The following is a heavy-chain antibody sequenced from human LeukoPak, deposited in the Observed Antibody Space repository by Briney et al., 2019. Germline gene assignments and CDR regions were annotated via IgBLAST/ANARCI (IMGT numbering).Heavy chain of an antibody. CDR1: GYSISSGYY. J-gene: IGHJ3*02. Sequence: SETLSLTCTVSGYSISSGYYWGWIRQPPGQGLEWIGSIYHSGSTYYNPSLKSRVTISVDTSKNQFSLKLSSVTAADTAVYYCARQYYDILTGYSRGAFDIWGQGTMVTVSS. V-gene: IGHV4-38-2*02. CDR3: ARQYYDILTGYSRGAFDI. D-gene: IGHD3-9*01. CDR2: IYHSGST.